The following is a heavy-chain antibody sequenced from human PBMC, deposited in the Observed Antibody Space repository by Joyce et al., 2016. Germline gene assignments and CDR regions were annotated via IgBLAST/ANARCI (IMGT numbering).Heavy chain of an antibody. CDR3: TRPPGRRIGYCSGGSCYLQDDY. V-gene: IGHV5-10-1*01. Sequence: EVQLVQSGAEVKKPGESLRIYCKGFGYNFTSHWISWVRQMPGKGREWMGKIHPIDSYTNYSPSFQGRVTISADKSISTAYLQWSSLKASDTAIYYCTRPPGRRIGYCSGGSCYLQDDYWGQGTLVTVSS. J-gene: IGHJ4*02. CDR2: IHPIDSYT. CDR1: GYNFTSHW. D-gene: IGHD2-15*01.